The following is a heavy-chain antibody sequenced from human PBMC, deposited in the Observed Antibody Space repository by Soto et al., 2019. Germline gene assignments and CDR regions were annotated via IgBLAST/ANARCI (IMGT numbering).Heavy chain of an antibody. CDR1: GGSFSGYY. J-gene: IGHJ6*03. CDR2: INHSGST. V-gene: IGHV4-34*01. CDR3: ASGFLEWLSGYYYMDV. D-gene: IGHD3-3*01. Sequence: PSETLSLPCAVYGGSFSGYYWSWIRQPPGKGLEWIGEINHSGSTNYNPSLKSRVTISVDTSKNQFSLKLSSVTAADTAVYYCASGFLEWLSGYYYMDVWGKGTTVTVSS.